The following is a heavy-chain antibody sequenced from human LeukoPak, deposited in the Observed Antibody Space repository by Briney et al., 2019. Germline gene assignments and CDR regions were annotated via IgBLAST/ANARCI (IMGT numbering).Heavy chain of an antibody. CDR3: ARGGYSYGYTYFDY. CDR1: GFTFSSYE. V-gene: IGHV3-48*03. J-gene: IGHJ4*02. CDR2: ISSSGSTI. Sequence: GSLRLSCAASGFTFSSYEMNWVRQAPGKGLEWGSYISSSGSTIYYADSVKGRFTISRDNAKNSLYLQMNSLRAEDTAVYYCARGGYSYGYTYFDYWGQGTLVTVSS. D-gene: IGHD5-18*01.